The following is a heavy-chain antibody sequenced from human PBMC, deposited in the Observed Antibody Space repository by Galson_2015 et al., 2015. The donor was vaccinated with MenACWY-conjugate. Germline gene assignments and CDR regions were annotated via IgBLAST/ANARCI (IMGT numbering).Heavy chain of an antibody. CDR3: AGSTTNYYYGLDV. CDR2: ISGSGNTI. J-gene: IGHJ6*02. V-gene: IGHV3-48*04. CDR1: SLAFTSYS. Sequence: SLRLSCAASSLAFTSYSMTWVRLPPGKGLEWISYISGSGNTIHYADSVRGRFTVSRDNVKTSLYLTMSSLTADDTAVYSCAGSTTNYYYGLDVWGPGTTVTVSS. D-gene: IGHD2/OR15-2a*01.